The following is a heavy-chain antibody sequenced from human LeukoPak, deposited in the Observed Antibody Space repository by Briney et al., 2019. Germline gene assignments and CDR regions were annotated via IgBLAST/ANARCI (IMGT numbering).Heavy chain of an antibody. CDR3: ASFTVTRHSPFDS. CDR2: IYSGGST. D-gene: IGHD4-17*01. Sequence: SETLSLTCTVSGDSISTRTYYWAWIRQPPGKGLEWIATIYSGGSTYHRPSLKSRVAISIDTSKNQFSLKLTSVTAADTAVYYCASFTVTRHSPFDSWGRGTLVTVSS. J-gene: IGHJ4*02. V-gene: IGHV4-39*07. CDR1: GDSISTRTYY.